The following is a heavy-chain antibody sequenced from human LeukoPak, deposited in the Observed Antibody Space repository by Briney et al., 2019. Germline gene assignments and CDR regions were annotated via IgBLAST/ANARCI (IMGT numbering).Heavy chain of an antibody. Sequence: GGTLRLSCAASGFTFSSYGMSWVRQAPGKGLEWVSAISGSGGSTYYADSVKGRVTISRDNSKNTLYLQMGSLRAEDMAVYNCARDGVRYYGSGSRYVIYYYYMDVWGKGTTVTISS. J-gene: IGHJ6*03. V-gene: IGHV3-23*01. D-gene: IGHD3-10*01. CDR3: ARDGVRYYGSGSRYVIYYYYMDV. CDR1: GFTFSSYG. CDR2: ISGSGGST.